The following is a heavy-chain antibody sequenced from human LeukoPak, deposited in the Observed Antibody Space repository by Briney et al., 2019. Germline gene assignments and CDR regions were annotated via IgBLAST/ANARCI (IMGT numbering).Heavy chain of an antibody. D-gene: IGHD2/OR15-2a*01. CDR1: GFTFSSSP. Sequence: GGSLRLSCSASGFTFSSSPMHWIRRAPGKGLQFVSAISSDGGTTYYADSLRARFTISRDNSKNTLYLQMSSLRPEDTAVYYCVKERAFYDYWGQGTLVTVSS. CDR2: ISSDGGTT. V-gene: IGHV3-64D*09. CDR3: VKERAFYDY. J-gene: IGHJ4*02.